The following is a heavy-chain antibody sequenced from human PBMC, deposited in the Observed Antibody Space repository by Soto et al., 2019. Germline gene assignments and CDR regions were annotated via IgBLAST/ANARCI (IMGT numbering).Heavy chain of an antibody. D-gene: IGHD6-19*01. CDR3: ARGNTGSGIAVAGIDY. J-gene: IGHJ4*02. V-gene: IGHV4-34*01. CDR2: INHSGST. CDR1: GGSFIGYY. Sequence: SETLSLTCAVYGGSFIGYYWSWIRQPPGKGLEWIGEINHSGSTNYNPSLKSRVTISVDTSKNQFSLKLSSVTAADTAVYYCARGNTGSGIAVAGIDYWGQGTLVTVSS.